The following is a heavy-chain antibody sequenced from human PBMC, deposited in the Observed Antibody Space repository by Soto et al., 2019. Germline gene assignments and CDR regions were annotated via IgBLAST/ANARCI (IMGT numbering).Heavy chain of an antibody. J-gene: IGHJ6*03. Sequence: GGSLRLSCAASGFAFSSYGMHWVRQAPGKGLEWVAVIWYDGSNKYYADSVKGRFTISRDNSKNTLYLQMNSLRAEDTAVYYCAREYCSGGSCYSHYYYYYMDVWGKGTTVTVSS. CDR2: IWYDGSNK. CDR3: AREYCSGGSCYSHYYYYYMDV. V-gene: IGHV3-33*01. CDR1: GFAFSSYG. D-gene: IGHD2-15*01.